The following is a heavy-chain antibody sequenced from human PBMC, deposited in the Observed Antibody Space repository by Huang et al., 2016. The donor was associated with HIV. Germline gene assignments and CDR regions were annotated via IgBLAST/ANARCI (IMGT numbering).Heavy chain of an antibody. V-gene: IGHV1-2*02. D-gene: IGHD5-12*01. CDR1: GYTFADYF. CDR3: TRDGVAPDEEFDY. CDR2: VNPKNGAT. J-gene: IGHJ4*02. Sequence: QVQLVQSGAEVKKPGASVKVSCKPSGYTFADYFIHWVRQAPGQGREWMAWVNPKNGATNYAQKFLGRVTVTGDTSINTAYMEVSGLTSDDTANYYCTRDGVAPDEEFDYWGQGTLIIVSS.